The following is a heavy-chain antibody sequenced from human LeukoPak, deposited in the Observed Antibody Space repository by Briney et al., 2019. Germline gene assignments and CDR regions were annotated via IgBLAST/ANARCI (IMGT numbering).Heavy chain of an antibody. J-gene: IGHJ4*02. Sequence: ASVKVSCKASGYTFTSYGISRVRQAPGQGLEWMGWISAYNGNTNYAQKLQGRVTMTTDTSTSTAYMELRSLRSDDTAVYYCARDRYDFWSGYYQAPDYWGQGTLVTVSS. V-gene: IGHV1-18*01. CDR2: ISAYNGNT. CDR3: ARDRYDFWSGYYQAPDY. CDR1: GYTFTSYG. D-gene: IGHD3-3*01.